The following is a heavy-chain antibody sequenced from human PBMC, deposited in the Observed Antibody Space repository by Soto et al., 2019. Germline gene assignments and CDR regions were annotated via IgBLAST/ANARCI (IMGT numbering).Heavy chain of an antibody. CDR3: VHELLASISSLCDI. CDR2: INGRGVSS. CDR1: GFTFVNFG. D-gene: IGHD6-19*01. J-gene: IGHJ4*02. Sequence: PGGSLRLSCSASGFTFVNFGMRWVRQAPGKGLEWIASINGRGVSSYYADSVKGRLTISRDNSRNTLFLQTNSLRADDPAVSYCVHELLASISSLCDIWGQRSLVRGSS. V-gene: IGHV3-23*01.